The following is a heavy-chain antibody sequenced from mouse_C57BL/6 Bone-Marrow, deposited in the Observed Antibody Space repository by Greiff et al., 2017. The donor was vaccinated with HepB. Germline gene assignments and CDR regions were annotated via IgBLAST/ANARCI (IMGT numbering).Heavy chain of an antibody. CDR1: GYTFTSYW. J-gene: IGHJ2*01. Sequence: QVQLKQSGAELVKPGASVKLSCKASGYTFTSYWMHWVKQRPGQGLEWIGMIHPNSGSTNYNEKFKSKATLTVDKSSSTAYMQLSSLTSEDSAVYYCARLGPRVYFDYWGQGTTLTVSS. CDR2: IHPNSGST. V-gene: IGHV1-64*01. D-gene: IGHD4-1*01. CDR3: ARLGPRVYFDY.